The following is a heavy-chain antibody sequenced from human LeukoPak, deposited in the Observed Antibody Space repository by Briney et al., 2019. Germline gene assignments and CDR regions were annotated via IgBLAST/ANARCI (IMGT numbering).Heavy chain of an antibody. CDR2: IYYSGST. Sequence: SETLSLTCTVSGGSISSGGYYWSWIRQHPGKGLEWIAYIYYSGSTYYNPSLKSRVTISLDTSKNQFSLKLSSVTAADTAVYYCARGGYYYYYAMDVWGQGTTVTVSS. V-gene: IGHV4-31*03. D-gene: IGHD2-15*01. J-gene: IGHJ6*02. CDR3: ARGGYYYYYAMDV. CDR1: GGSISSGGYY.